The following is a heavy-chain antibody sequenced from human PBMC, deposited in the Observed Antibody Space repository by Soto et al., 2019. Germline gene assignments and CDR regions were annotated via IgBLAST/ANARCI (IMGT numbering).Heavy chain of an antibody. CDR2: INEGGSET. Sequence: PGGSLRLSCAASGFIFSSYWMTWVRQAPGKGLEWVANINEGGSETNYADAVKGRFTISRDNAKDSLYLQMDSLRAEDTAVYYCARDVGYRDSGAFYDVYDVWGQGTMVTVSS. CDR3: ARDVGYRDSGAFYDVYDV. CDR1: GFIFSSYW. D-gene: IGHD3-22*01. V-gene: IGHV3-7*03. J-gene: IGHJ3*01.